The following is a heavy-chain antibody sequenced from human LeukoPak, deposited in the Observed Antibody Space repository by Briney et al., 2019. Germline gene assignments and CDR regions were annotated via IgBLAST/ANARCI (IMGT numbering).Heavy chain of an antibody. CDR1: GGSISSYY. D-gene: IGHD3-9*01. J-gene: IGHJ4*02. V-gene: IGHV4-59*01. Sequence: SETLSLTCTVSGGSISSYYWSWIRQPPGKGLEWIGYIYYSGSTNYNPSLKSRVTISVDTSKNQFSLKLSSVTAADTAVYYCARAVYDILTGCSFDYWGQGTLVTVSS. CDR3: ARAVYDILTGCSFDY. CDR2: IYYSGST.